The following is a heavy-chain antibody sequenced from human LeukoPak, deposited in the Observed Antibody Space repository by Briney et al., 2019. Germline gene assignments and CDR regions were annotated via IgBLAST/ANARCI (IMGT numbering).Heavy chain of an antibody. CDR3: AREGYYGSGSPPSLHFDY. CDR1: GFSFRSYH. J-gene: IGHJ4*02. V-gene: IGHV3-30-3*01. CDR2: TSSDLNVK. D-gene: IGHD3-10*01. Sequence: GGSLRVSCAASGFSFRSYHMHWLRQAPGKGLEWVAVTSSDLNVKLYADSVKGRFTISRDNSRSTLYLQMNSLRPEDTAIYYCAREGYYGSGSPPSLHFDYWGQGTLVTVSS.